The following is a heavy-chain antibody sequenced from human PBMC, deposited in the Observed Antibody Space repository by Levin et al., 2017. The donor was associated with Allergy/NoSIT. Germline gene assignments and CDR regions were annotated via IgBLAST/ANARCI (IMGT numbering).Heavy chain of an antibody. V-gene: IGHV3-23*01. Sequence: GGSLRLSCAASGFTFSSYAMSWVRQAPGKGLEWVSAISGSGGSTYYADSVKGRFTISRDNSKNTLYLQMNSLRAEVTAVYYCAKDAYHPGYGDWYYFDYWGQGTLVTVSS. CDR2: ISGSGGST. CDR3: AKDAYHPGYGDWYYFDY. CDR1: GFTFSSYA. D-gene: IGHD4-17*01. J-gene: IGHJ4*02.